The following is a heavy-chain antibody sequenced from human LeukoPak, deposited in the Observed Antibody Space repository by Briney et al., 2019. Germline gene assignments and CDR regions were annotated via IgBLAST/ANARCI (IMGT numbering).Heavy chain of an antibody. CDR1: GFTFSSYA. J-gene: IGHJ4*02. V-gene: IGHV3-23*01. D-gene: IGHD3-3*01. CDR3: ASSEWTYYFDY. Sequence: GGSLRLYCAASGFTFSSYAMRWVRQAPGKGLEWVSAISGSGGSTYYADSGKGRFTISRDNSKNTLYLQMNSLRAEDTAVYYCASSEWTYYFDYWGQGTLVTVSS. CDR2: ISGSGGST.